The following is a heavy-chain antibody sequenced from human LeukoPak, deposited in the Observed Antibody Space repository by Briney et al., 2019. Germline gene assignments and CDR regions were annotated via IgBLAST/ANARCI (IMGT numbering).Heavy chain of an antibody. CDR3: ARGTTDSSGYYDRGLDFDY. CDR2: ISSSGSTI. D-gene: IGHD3-22*01. CDR1: GFTFSSYE. J-gene: IGHJ4*02. Sequence: GGSLRLSCAASGFTFSSYEMNWVRQAPGKGLEWVSYISSSGSTIYYADSVKGRFTISRDNAKNSLYLQMNSLRAEDTAVYYCARGTTDSSGYYDRGLDFDYWGQGTLVTVSS. V-gene: IGHV3-48*03.